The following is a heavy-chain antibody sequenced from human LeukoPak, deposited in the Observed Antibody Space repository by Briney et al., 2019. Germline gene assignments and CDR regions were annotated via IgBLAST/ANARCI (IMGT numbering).Heavy chain of an antibody. D-gene: IGHD6-19*01. V-gene: IGHV3-30*04. CDR1: GFTFSSYA. Sequence: GRSLRLSCAASGFTFSSYAMHWVRQAPGKGLEWVAVISYDGSNKYYADSVKGRFTISRDNSKNTLYLQMNSLRAEDTAVYYCAKDGGGWYGNAFDIWGQGTMVTVSS. J-gene: IGHJ3*02. CDR2: ISYDGSNK. CDR3: AKDGGGWYGNAFDI.